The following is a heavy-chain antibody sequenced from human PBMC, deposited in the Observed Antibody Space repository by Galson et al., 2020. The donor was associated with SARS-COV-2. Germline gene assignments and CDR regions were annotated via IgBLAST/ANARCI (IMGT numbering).Heavy chain of an antibody. D-gene: IGHD1-26*01. V-gene: IGHV3-30*04. CDR1: GFTFTNYT. J-gene: IGHJ3*02. Sequence: GGSLRLSCAASGFTFTNYTINWVRKPPAKGLEWVAVISHDGRIAVYADSVNVRFTISRDNSENMLFLQMDSLRADDAAVYYCARDVSGGASDIWGQGTMVTVSS. CDR2: ISHDGRIA. CDR3: ARDVSGGASDI.